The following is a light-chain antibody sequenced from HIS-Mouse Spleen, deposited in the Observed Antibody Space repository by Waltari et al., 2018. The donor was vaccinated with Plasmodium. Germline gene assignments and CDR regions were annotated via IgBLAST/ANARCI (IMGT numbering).Light chain of an antibody. V-gene: IGLV3-21*02. J-gene: IGLJ2*01. CDR2: DDS. Sequence: SYVLTQPPSVSVAPGQTARITCGGDKIGGKSVQWYQQKPGQAPVLVVYDDSDRPSGIPERFSGSNSGNTATLTISRVEAGDEADYYCQVWDSSSDHVVFGGGTKLTVL. CDR1: KIGGKS. CDR3: QVWDSSSDHVV.